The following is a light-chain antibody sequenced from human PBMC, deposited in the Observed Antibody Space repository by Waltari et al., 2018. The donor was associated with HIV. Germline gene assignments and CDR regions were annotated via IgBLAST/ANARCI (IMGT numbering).Light chain of an antibody. V-gene: IGLV2-23*02. CDR2: DVS. CDR3: CSYAGSSTL. CDR1: SSDVGGYNY. J-gene: IGLJ3*02. Sequence: QSALTQPASVSGSPGQSITISCTGTSSDVGGYNYVSWYQQHPGKAPKLMIYDVSTRPSGVSNRFSGSKSGKTASLTISGLQAEDEADYYCCSYAGSSTLFGGGTKLTVL.